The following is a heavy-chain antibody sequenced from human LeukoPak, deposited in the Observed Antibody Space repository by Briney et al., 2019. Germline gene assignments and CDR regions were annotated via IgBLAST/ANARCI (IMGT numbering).Heavy chain of an antibody. Sequence: GGSLRLSCAASGFTVSSNYMSWVRQAPGKGLEGVSVIYSGGSTYYADSVKDRFTISRDNSKNTLYLQMNSLRSEDTAVYSCAKESLGSGSSYGSYFDCWGQRTLVTVSS. CDR2: IYSGGST. J-gene: IGHJ4*02. D-gene: IGHD1-26*01. CDR3: AKESLGSGSSYGSYFDC. V-gene: IGHV3-53*05. CDR1: GFTVSSNY.